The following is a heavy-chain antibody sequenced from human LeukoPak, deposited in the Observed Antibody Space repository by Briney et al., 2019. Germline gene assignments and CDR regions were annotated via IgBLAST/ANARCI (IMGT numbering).Heavy chain of an antibody. CDR3: ARGFLGGTDQYFDS. J-gene: IGHJ4*02. Sequence: GGSLRLSCAASGFTFSTYAMNWVRQAPAKGLEWVSTIGGGGPTTDYADSVKDRFSISRDNSKNTLYLQMNSLRAEDTAVYFCARGFLGGTDQYFDSWGQGTLVTVSS. V-gene: IGHV3-23*01. D-gene: IGHD6-19*01. CDR1: GFTFSTYA. CDR2: IGGGGPTT.